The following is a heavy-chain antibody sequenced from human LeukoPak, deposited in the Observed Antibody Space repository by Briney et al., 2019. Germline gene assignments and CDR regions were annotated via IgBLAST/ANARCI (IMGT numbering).Heavy chain of an antibody. CDR1: GFTFSSYS. V-gene: IGHV3-21*01. J-gene: IGHJ3*02. CDR2: ISSSSSSYI. CDR3: ARAWGSYAFDI. D-gene: IGHD7-27*01. Sequence: GGSLRLSCAASGFTFSSYSMNWVRQAPGKGLERVSSISSSSSSYIYYADSVKGRFTISRDNAKNSLYLQMNSLRAEDTAVYYCARAWGSYAFDIWGQGTMVTVSS.